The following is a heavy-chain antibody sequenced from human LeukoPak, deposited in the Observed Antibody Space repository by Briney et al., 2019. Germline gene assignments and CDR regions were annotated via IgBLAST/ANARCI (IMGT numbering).Heavy chain of an antibody. J-gene: IGHJ4*02. Sequence: GGSLRLSCATSGFIFSGYYMSWIHQAPGKGLEWVSYISGSGNDISYADSVKGRFTISRDNAKGSLYLQMNSLRAADTAVYYCGTHAGRTGSDDWGQGTLVTVSS. CDR1: GFIFSGYY. V-gene: IGHV3-11*01. D-gene: IGHD3/OR15-3a*01. CDR2: ISGSGNDI. CDR3: GTHAGRTGSDD.